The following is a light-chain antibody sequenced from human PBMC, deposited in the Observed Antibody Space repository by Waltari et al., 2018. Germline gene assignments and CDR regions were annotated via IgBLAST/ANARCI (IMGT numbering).Light chain of an antibody. J-gene: IGLJ2*01. Sequence: QSALTQPASVSGSPEQSITISCTGTSSDVGRYNLVSWYQQHPGKAPQLMNYAGSKRLSGISSRVSGAKSGNTASLTISALQADDEAYYYCSSYAGSTTFVIFGGGTKLTVL. CDR3: SSYAGSTTFVI. CDR1: SSDVGRYNL. CDR2: AGS. V-gene: IGLV2-23*03.